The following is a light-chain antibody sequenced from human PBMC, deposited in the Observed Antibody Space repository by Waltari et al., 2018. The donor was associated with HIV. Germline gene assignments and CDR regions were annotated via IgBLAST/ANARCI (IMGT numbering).Light chain of an antibody. CDR2: DVS. CDR3: CSYAGSYIFYV. Sequence: QSALTQPRSVSGSPGQSVTISCTVTSSDVGGYNYVSWYQQHPGKAPKLMIYDVSKRPAGVPDRFAGSKSGNTASLTISGLQAEDEADYYCCSYAGSYIFYVFGTGTKVTVL. V-gene: IGLV2-11*01. J-gene: IGLJ1*01. CDR1: SSDVGGYNY.